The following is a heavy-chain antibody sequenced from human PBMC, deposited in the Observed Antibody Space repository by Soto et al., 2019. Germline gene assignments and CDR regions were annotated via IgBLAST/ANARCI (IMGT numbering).Heavy chain of an antibody. CDR2: IIPILGIA. J-gene: IGHJ4*02. D-gene: IGHD1-26*01. V-gene: IGHV1-69*02. CDR1: GGTFSSYT. CDR3: VREVGDGYKSIY. Sequence: QVQLVQSGAEVKKPGSSVKVSCKASGGTFSSYTISWVRQAPGQGLEWMGRIIPILGIANYAQKFQGRVTITADKSTSTAYMELSSLRSEDPAVYYCVREVGDGYKSIYWGQGTLVTVSS.